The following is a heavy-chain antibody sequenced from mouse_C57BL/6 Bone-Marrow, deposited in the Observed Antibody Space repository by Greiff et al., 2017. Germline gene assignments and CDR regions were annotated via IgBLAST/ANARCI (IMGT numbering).Heavy chain of an antibody. CDR3: ARGERNYLYWYFDV. CDR1: GYTFTSYW. CDR2: IDPSDSYT. D-gene: IGHD2-1*01. J-gene: IGHJ1*03. Sequence: QVQLQQPGAELVMPGASVKLSCKASGYTFTSYWMHWVKQRPGQGLEWIGEIDPSDSYTNYNQKCKGKSTLTVDKSSSTAYMQLSSLTSEDSAVYYCARGERNYLYWYFDVWGTGTTVTVSS. V-gene: IGHV1-69*01.